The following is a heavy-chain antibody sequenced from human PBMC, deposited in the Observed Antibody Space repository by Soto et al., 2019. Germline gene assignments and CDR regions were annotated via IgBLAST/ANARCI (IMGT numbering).Heavy chain of an antibody. Sequence: SETLSLTCAVSGGSISSGGYSWSWIRQPPGKGLEWIGYINHSGSTNYNPSLKSRVTISVDTSKNQFSLKLSSVTAADTAVYYCARGVPYCSSTSCNARWFDPWGQGTLVTVSS. CDR2: INHSGST. CDR1: GGSISSGGYS. V-gene: IGHV4-30-2*01. J-gene: IGHJ5*02. CDR3: ARGVPYCSSTSCNARWFDP. D-gene: IGHD2-2*01.